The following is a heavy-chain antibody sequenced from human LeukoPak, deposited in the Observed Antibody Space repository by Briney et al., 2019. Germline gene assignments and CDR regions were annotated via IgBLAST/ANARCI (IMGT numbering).Heavy chain of an antibody. CDR2: IFSNDEK. J-gene: IGHJ4*02. V-gene: IGHV2-26*01. CDR1: GFSLSNARMG. CDR3: ARIQRYYDSSGYFRFDY. D-gene: IGHD3-22*01. Sequence: ESGPVLVKPTETLTLTCTVSGFSLSNARMGVSWIRQPPGRALEWLALIFSNDEKSYSTSLKSRLTISKDTSKSQVVLTMTNMDPVDTATYYCARIQRYYDSSGYFRFDYWGQGTLVTVSS.